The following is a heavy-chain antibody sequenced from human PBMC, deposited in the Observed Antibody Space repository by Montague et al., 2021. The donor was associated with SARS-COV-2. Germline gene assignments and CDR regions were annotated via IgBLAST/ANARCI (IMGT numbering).Heavy chain of an antibody. V-gene: IGHV4-31*03. J-gene: IGHJ4*02. D-gene: IGHD2-21*01. CDR3: ARARTSLIVVVNEFDY. CDR2: IYYSGSS. CDR1: GGSISSGSHY. Sequence: TLSLTYTVSGGSISSGSHYWSWIRQHPGKGLEWIGYIYYSGSSYYNPSLKSRVTISVDTSKNQFSLRLSSVTAADTAVYYCARARTSLIVVVNEFDYWGQGTLVTVSS.